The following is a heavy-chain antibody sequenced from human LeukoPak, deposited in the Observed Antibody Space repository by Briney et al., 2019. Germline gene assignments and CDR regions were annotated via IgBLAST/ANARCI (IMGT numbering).Heavy chain of an antibody. D-gene: IGHD2-2*02. V-gene: IGHV3-23*01. CDR3: AKDHRYCSSTSCYTPYYFDY. Sequence: GGSLRLSCAASGFTFSNYAINCVRQAPGKGLEWVSAISGSGGSTYYADSVKGRFTISRDNSKNTLYLQMNSLRAEDTAVYYCAKDHRYCSSTSCYTPYYFDYWGQGTLVTVSS. CDR1: GFTFSNYA. CDR2: ISGSGGST. J-gene: IGHJ4*02.